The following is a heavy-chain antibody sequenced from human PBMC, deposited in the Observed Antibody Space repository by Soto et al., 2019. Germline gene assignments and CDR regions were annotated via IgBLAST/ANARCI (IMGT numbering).Heavy chain of an antibody. J-gene: IGHJ4*03. CDR3: ARWNGYGDS. Sequence: GGSLRLSCAASGFSISTYGVTWVRQAPGKGLEWVSGFSGSSGNTYYADSVKGRFTISRDNSKNTVYLQMNSLRAEDTAVYYCARWNGYGDSWGQGTLVTVSA. CDR2: FSGSSGNT. V-gene: IGHV3-23*01. D-gene: IGHD1-1*01. CDR1: GFSISTYG.